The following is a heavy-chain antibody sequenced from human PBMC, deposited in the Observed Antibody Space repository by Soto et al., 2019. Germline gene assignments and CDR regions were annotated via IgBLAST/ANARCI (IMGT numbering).Heavy chain of an antibody. V-gene: IGHV3-30*18. J-gene: IGHJ6*02. Sequence: QVQLVESGGSVVQPGRSLRLSCAASGFTFSSYGMHWVRQAPGKGLEWVAVISYDGSNKYYADSVKGRFTISRDNSKNTLYLQMNSLRAEDTAVYYCAKDLYYGSEDYYGMDVWGQGTTVTVSS. CDR2: ISYDGSNK. D-gene: IGHD3-10*01. CDR1: GFTFSSYG. CDR3: AKDLYYGSEDYYGMDV.